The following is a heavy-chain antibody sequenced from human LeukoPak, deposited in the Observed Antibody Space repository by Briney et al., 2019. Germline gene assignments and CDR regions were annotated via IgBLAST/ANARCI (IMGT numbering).Heavy chain of an antibody. CDR3: ATRGNCSSTSCYRVGRGYYMDV. V-gene: IGHV1-24*01. D-gene: IGHD2-2*02. Sequence: ASVKVSCKASGYTLTELSMHWVRQAPGKGLEWMGGFDPEDGETIYAQKFQGRVTMTEDTSTDTAYMELSSLRSEDTAVYYCATRGNCSSTSCYRVGRGYYMDVWGKGTTVTVSS. J-gene: IGHJ6*03. CDR2: FDPEDGET. CDR1: GYTLTELS.